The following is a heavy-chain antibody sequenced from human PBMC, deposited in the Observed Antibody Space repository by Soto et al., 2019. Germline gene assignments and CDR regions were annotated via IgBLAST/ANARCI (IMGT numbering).Heavy chain of an antibody. CDR2: IWYDGSNK. CDR1: GFTFSSYG. V-gene: IGHV3-33*01. J-gene: IGHJ4*02. Sequence: GESLKISCAASGFTFSSYGMHWVRQAPGKGLEWVAVIWYDGSNKYYADSVKGRFTISRDNSKNTLYLQMNSLKAEDTAVYYCARVNDFWSGYCFDYWGQGTLVTVSS. D-gene: IGHD3-3*01. CDR3: ARVNDFWSGYCFDY.